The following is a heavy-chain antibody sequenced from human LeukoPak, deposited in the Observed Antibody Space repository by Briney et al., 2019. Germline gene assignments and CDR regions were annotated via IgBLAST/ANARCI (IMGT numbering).Heavy chain of an antibody. Sequence: ASVKVSCKASGYTFTSYGISWVRQAPGQGLEWMGIINPSGGSTSYAQKFQGRVTMTRDTSTSTVYMELSSLRSEDTAVYYCAREDGDGYFDLWGRGTLVTVSS. CDR2: INPSGGST. CDR1: GYTFTSYG. J-gene: IGHJ2*01. CDR3: AREDGDGYFDL. V-gene: IGHV1-46*01.